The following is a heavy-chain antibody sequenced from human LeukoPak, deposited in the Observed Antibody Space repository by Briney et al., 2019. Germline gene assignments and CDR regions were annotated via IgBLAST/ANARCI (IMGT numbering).Heavy chain of an antibody. Sequence: GGSLRLSCAASGFTFSNYAMTWVRQAPGKGLEWVSVIYSGGSTYYADSVKGRFTISRDNSKNTLYLQMNSLRAEDTAVYYCARDDSSGYYGIDYWGQGTLVTVSS. V-gene: IGHV3-53*01. D-gene: IGHD3-22*01. J-gene: IGHJ4*02. CDR3: ARDDSSGYYGIDY. CDR1: GFTFSNYA. CDR2: IYSGGST.